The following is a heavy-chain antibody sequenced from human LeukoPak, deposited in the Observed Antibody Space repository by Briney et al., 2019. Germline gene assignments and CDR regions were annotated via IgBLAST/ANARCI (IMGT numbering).Heavy chain of an antibody. CDR3: AINGGGDSGYGIFVY. D-gene: IGHD5-12*01. CDR2: INWNSDSI. J-gene: IGHJ4*02. Sequence: GGPLRLSCAVAGFTFDDYAMHWVRQVPGKGLEWVSGINWNSDSIGYADSVKGRFTTSRDNAKNSLYLQMNSLRAEDTAFYYCAINGGGDSGYGIFVYWGQGTLVTVSS. V-gene: IGHV3-9*01. CDR1: GFTFDDYA.